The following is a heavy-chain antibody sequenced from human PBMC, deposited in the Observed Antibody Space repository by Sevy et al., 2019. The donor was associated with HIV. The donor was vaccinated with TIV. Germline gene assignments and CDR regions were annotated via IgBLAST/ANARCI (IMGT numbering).Heavy chain of an antibody. CDR3: VRDGWNY. CDR1: GFTFSTST. Sequence: GGSLRLSCAASGFTFSTSTMNWVRQAPGKGLKSVSLITSSSSYIFYADSVKGRFTISRDNAKNSLFLQMNSLRVEDTAVYYCVRDGWNYWGQGTLVTVSS. D-gene: IGHD2-15*01. J-gene: IGHJ4*02. CDR2: ITSSSSYI. V-gene: IGHV3-21*04.